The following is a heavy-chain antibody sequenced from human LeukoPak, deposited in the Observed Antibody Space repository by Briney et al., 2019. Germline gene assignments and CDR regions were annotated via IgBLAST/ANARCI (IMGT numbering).Heavy chain of an antibody. CDR2: ISYDGSNK. Sequence: PGRSLRLSCAASGFTFSSYGMHWVRQAPGKGLEWMAVISYDGSNKYYADSVKGRFTISRDNSKNTLYLQMNSLRAEDTAVYYCAKDARYCSSTSCPNGFDPWGQGTLVTVSS. CDR1: GFTFSSYG. D-gene: IGHD2-2*01. V-gene: IGHV3-30*18. J-gene: IGHJ5*02. CDR3: AKDARYCSSTSCPNGFDP.